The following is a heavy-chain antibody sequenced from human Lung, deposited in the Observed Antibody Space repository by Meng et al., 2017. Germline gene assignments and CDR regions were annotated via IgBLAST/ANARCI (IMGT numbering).Heavy chain of an antibody. D-gene: IGHD4-11*01. J-gene: IGHJ4*02. CDR2: INHSGST. Sequence: QVQLTQWVAGLLKPSETLSLTRVVSGGSFSDYYWSWIRSPPGKGLEWIGEINHSGSTNYNPSLESRATISVDTSQNNLSLKLSSVTAADSAVYYCARGPTTMAHDFDYWGQGTLVTVSS. CDR1: GGSFSDYY. V-gene: IGHV4-34*01. CDR3: ARGPTTMAHDFDY.